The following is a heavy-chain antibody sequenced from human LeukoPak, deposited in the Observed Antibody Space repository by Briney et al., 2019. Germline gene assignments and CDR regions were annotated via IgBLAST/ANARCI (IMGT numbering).Heavy chain of an antibody. CDR1: GFTFSRHG. Sequence: PGGSLRLSCAASGFTFSRHGMNWVRQAPGKGLEWVGRIKSNTDGGTADYAAPVKDRVTISRDDSKNTLYLQMNSLKTEDTAVYYCTTDPRNGYYFDYWGQGTLATVSS. D-gene: IGHD1-1*01. CDR3: TTDPRNGYYFDY. CDR2: IKSNTDGGTA. V-gene: IGHV3-15*01. J-gene: IGHJ4*02.